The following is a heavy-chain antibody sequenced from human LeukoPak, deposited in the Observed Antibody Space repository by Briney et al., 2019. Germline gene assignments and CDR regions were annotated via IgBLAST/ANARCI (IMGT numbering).Heavy chain of an antibody. CDR1: GGPISSYY. J-gene: IGHJ4*02. D-gene: IGHD3-22*01. V-gene: IGHV4-59*01. Sequence: SETLSLTCTVSGGPISSYYWRWIGQPPGKGREGMGYIYYSGTINYHPSLKRRVTISVDTSKNQCSLKLSSVTAADTAVYYCAGGGGSGYLKSTYWGQGTLVTVSS. CDR3: AGGGGSGYLKSTY. CDR2: IYYSGTI.